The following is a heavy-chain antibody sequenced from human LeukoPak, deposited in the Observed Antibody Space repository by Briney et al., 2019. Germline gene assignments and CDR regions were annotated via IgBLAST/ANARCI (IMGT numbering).Heavy chain of an antibody. Sequence: SETLSLTCSVSGGSISSSSYYWSWIRQAPGKGLGWIGSIYYSGSTYYNPSLKSRVTISVDTSKNQFSLKLSSVTAADTAVYYCARDTVESSRSYPWGQGTLVTVSS. J-gene: IGHJ4*02. CDR1: GGSISSSSYY. D-gene: IGHD1-26*01. CDR3: ARDTVESSRSYP. V-gene: IGHV4-39*07. CDR2: IYYSGST.